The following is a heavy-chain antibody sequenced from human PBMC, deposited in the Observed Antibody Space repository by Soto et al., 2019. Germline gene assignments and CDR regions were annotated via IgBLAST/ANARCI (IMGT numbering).Heavy chain of an antibody. CDR2: IYHSGST. CDR1: GGSISSGGYS. V-gene: IGHV4-30-2*01. D-gene: IGHD3-10*01. CDR3: ARELIRGVGYYYYYYGMDV. J-gene: IGHJ6*02. Sequence: SETLSLTCAVSGGSISSGGYSWSWIRQPPGKGLEWIGYIYHSGSTYYNPSLKSRVTISVDRSKNQFSLKLSSVTAADTAVYYCARELIRGVGYYYYYYGMDVWGQGTTVTVSS.